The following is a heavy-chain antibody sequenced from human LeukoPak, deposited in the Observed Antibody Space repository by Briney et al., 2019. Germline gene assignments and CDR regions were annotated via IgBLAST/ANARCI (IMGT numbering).Heavy chain of an antibody. V-gene: IGHV1-69*13. D-gene: IGHD5-24*01. CDR3: ARDLGSRDGYNPPNLFDN. CDR2: IIPIFGRA. Sequence: SVKVSCRASGGTFSSLTINWARQAPGQGLEWMGGIIPIFGRANYAQKFQGRVTITADESTSTAYMELSSLRSEDTAVYYCARDLGSRDGYNPPNLFDNWGQGTLVTVSS. J-gene: IGHJ4*02. CDR1: GGTFSSLT.